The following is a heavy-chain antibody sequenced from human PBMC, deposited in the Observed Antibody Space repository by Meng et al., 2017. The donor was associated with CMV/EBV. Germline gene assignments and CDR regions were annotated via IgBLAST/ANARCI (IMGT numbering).Heavy chain of an antibody. V-gene: IGHV3-48*04. D-gene: IGHD3-16*01. CDR3: ARVTMGIRLGDTSGLDY. J-gene: IGHJ4*02. CDR1: GFPLSSYR. Sequence: GESPKTPFAAPGFPLSSYRMNWVRQAPGKGLEWVSYISSSSSTIYHAVSVKGRITISRDNAKNSLYLQMNSQRAEDTAVYYCARVTMGIRLGDTSGLDYWGQGTLVTVSS. CDR2: ISSSSSTI.